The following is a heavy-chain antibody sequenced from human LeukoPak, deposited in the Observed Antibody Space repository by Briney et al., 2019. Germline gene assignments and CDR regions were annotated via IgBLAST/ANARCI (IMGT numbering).Heavy chain of an antibody. CDR1: GYIFTSYW. J-gene: IGHJ4*02. D-gene: IGHD5-12*01. CDR3: ARQVRGGYSGYAPFDY. Sequence: GESLKISCKDSGYIFTSYWIGWVRQMPGKGLEWMGIIYPGDSDTRYSPSFQGQVTISADKSISTAYLQWSSLKASDTAMYYCARQVRGGYSGYAPFDYWGQGTLVTVSS. CDR2: IYPGDSDT. V-gene: IGHV5-51*01.